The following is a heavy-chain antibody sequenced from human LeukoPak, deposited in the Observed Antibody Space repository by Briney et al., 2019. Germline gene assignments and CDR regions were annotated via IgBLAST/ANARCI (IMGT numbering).Heavy chain of an antibody. V-gene: IGHV1-46*01. CDR3: ARGDYYYDSSGYYSVAFDI. D-gene: IGHD3-22*01. J-gene: IGHJ3*02. Sequence: ASVKVSCKASGYTFSSYYMHWVRQAPGQGLEWMGIINPSGGSTNYAQKFRGRVTMTRDTSTSTVYMELSSLRSEDTAVYYCARGDYYYDSSGYYSVAFDIWGQGKMVTVSS. CDR2: INPSGGST. CDR1: GYTFSSYY.